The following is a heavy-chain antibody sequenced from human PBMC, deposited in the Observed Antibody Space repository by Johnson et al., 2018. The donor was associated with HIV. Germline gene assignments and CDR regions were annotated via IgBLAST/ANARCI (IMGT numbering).Heavy chain of an antibody. J-gene: IGHJ3*02. V-gene: IGHV3-30*19. D-gene: IGHD5-24*01. CDR2: IWYDGSNK. Sequence: QLVESGGGLVQPGGSLRLSCAASGFTFSSYGMHWVRQAPGKGLEWVAVIWYDGSNKYYADSVKGRFTISRDNSKNTLYLQMNSLRAEDTAVYYCARGVGDGYNLSAFDIWGQGTMVTVSS. CDR3: ARGVGDGYNLSAFDI. CDR1: GFTFSSYG.